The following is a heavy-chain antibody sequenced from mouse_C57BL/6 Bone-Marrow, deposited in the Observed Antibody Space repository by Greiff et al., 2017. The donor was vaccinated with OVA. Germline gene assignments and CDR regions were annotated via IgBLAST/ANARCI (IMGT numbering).Heavy chain of an antibody. J-gene: IGHJ4*01. D-gene: IGHD2-3*01. CDR2: ISDGGSYT. CDR1: GFTFSSYA. Sequence: EVQLVESGGGLVKPGGSLKLSCAASGFTFSSYAMSWVRQTPEKRLEWVATISDGGSYTYYPDNVKGRFTISRDNAKNNLYLQMSHLKSEDTAMYYCARDGYYVFMDYWGQGTSVTVSS. CDR3: ARDGYYVFMDY. V-gene: IGHV5-4*01.